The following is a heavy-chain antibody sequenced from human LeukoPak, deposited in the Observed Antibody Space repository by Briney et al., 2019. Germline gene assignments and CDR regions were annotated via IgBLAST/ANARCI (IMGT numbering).Heavy chain of an antibody. CDR3: AKDGASSSSGFDY. Sequence: ETLSLTCTVSGGSISSYYWSWVRQAPGKGLEWVSAISGSGGSTYYADSVKGRFTISRDNSKNTLYLQMNSLRAEDTAVYYCAKDGASSSSGFDYWGQGTLVTVSS. CDR1: GGSISSYY. D-gene: IGHD6-6*01. V-gene: IGHV3-23*01. J-gene: IGHJ4*02. CDR2: ISGSGGST.